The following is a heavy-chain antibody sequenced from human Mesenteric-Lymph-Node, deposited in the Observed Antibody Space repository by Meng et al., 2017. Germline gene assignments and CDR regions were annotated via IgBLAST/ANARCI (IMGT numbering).Heavy chain of an antibody. CDR1: GFTFTSYF. CDR3: AKFGFSGWFGGFDY. D-gene: IGHD6-19*01. CDR2: LSYDGSDK. J-gene: IGHJ4*02. V-gene: IGHV3-30*04. Sequence: GESLKIYCAASGFTFTSYFMHWVRQAPGKGLEWVAVLSYDGSDKYYADSVKGRFTISRDSSKRTLYLQMNSLRADNMAVYYCAKFGFSGWFGGFDYWGQGALVTVSS.